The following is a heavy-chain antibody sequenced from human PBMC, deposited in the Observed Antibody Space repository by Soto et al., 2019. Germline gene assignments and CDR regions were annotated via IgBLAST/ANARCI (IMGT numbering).Heavy chain of an antibody. CDR3: ATKDTAMVMVTSLRAFDI. V-gene: IGHV5-10-1*01. CDR1: GYSFTIYW. Sequence: PGESLKISCKCSGYSFTIYWISWVRQMPGKGLEWMGRIDPSDSYTNYSPSFQGHVTISADKSISTAYLQWSSLKASDTAMYYCATKDTAMVMVTSLRAFDIWGQGTMVTVSS. D-gene: IGHD5-18*01. CDR2: IDPSDSYT. J-gene: IGHJ3*02.